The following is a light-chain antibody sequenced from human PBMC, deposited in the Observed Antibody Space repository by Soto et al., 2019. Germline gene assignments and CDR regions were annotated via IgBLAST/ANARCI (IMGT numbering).Light chain of an antibody. CDR1: QSVDIN. J-gene: IGKJ1*01. CDR2: GAS. CDR3: RQYRGWPRT. V-gene: IGKV3-15*01. Sequence: EIVLTQSPATLSVSPGERVTLSCRASQSVDINLAWYQQKPGQAPRLLIYGASTRATDMPGRFRGSGAGAEFTLTIRSLQAEDSGVYYCRQYRGWPRTFGQGTKGEIK.